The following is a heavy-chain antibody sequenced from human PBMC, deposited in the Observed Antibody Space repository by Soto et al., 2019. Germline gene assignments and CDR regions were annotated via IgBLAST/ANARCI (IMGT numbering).Heavy chain of an antibody. CDR3: ARDGGLRVVVPAATPYYYYGMDV. J-gene: IGHJ6*02. V-gene: IGHV1-2*02. CDR2: INPNSGGT. Sequence: ASVKVSCKASGYTFTGYYMHWVRQAPGQGLEWMGWINPNSGGTNYAQKFQGRVTITADESTSTAYMELSSLRSEDTAVYYCARDGGLRVVVPAATPYYYYGMDVWGQGTTVTVSS. CDR1: GYTFTGYY. D-gene: IGHD2-2*02.